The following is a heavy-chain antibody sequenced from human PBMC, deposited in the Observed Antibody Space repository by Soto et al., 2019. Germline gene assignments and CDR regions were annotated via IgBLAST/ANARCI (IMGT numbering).Heavy chain of an antibody. D-gene: IGHD3-16*01. V-gene: IGHV3-30*15. CDR3: ARGGAIQGDY. J-gene: IGHJ4*02. CDR1: GFIFSSFA. Sequence: QVHLVESGGGVVQPGRSLTLSCAASGFIFSSFAIHWMRQPPGKGLEWVAVISYDSNHKLYADYVKGRFTVPRDNSRKTLYLRLSRPRPEDTAVYLCARGGAIQGDYWGQGTPVIVSS. CDR2: ISYDSNHK.